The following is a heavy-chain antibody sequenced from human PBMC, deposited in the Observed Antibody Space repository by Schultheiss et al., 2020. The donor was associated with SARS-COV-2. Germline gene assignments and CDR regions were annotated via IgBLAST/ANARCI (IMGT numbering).Heavy chain of an antibody. Sequence: GGSLRLSCAASRFTFSNYGMHWVRQAPGKGLQWVAVIFSDGNTKYYADSVKGRFTISRDNSNNTLSLQMNSLTAEDTAVYYCAKDASSSGWYLNWYFYLWGRGTLVTVS. J-gene: IGHJ2*01. V-gene: IGHV3-30*18. CDR2: IFSDGNTK. D-gene: IGHD6-19*01. CDR1: RFTFSNYG. CDR3: AKDASSSGWYLNWYFYL.